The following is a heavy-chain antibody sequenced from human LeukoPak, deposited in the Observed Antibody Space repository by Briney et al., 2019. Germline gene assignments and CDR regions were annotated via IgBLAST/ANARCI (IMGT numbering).Heavy chain of an antibody. J-gene: IGHJ4*02. V-gene: IGHV4-31*03. Sequence: PSQTLSLTCTVSGGSISSGGYYWSWIRQHPGKGLEWIGYIYYSGSTYYNPSLKSRVTISVDTSKNQFSLKLSSVTAADTAVYYCAREVLAAGTSYFDYWGQGTLVTVSS. CDR2: IYYSGST. D-gene: IGHD6-13*01. CDR1: GGSISSGGYY. CDR3: AREVLAAGTSYFDY.